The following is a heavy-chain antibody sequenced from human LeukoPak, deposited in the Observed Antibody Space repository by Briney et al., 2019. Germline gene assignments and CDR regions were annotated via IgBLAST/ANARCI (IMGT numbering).Heavy chain of an antibody. CDR3: ARLKDDVTKLDY. CDR1: GFTFGRYW. CDR2: INQGGRRL. D-gene: IGHD2-8*01. J-gene: IGHJ4*02. V-gene: IGHV3-7*01. Sequence: GGSLRLSCAGSGFTFGRYWMSWVRQAPGKGLEWAASINQGGRRLHYLDSATGRFIISRDAAQNTLFLQMSRLRVDHTAAYNCARLKDDVTKLDYWGQGTLVSVSS.